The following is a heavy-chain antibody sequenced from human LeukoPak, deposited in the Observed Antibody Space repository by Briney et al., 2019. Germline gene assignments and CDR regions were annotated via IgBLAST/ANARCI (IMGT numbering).Heavy chain of an antibody. CDR1: GGSFSGYY. Sequence: SETLSLTCAVYGGSFSGYYWSWIRQPPGKGLEWIGEINHSGSTNYNPSLKSRVTISVDTSKNQFSLKLSSVTAADTAVYYCARGPVLLWFGELRRRGFDPWGQGTLVTVSS. CDR2: INHSGST. J-gene: IGHJ5*02. CDR3: ARGPVLLWFGELRRRGFDP. V-gene: IGHV4-34*01. D-gene: IGHD3-10*01.